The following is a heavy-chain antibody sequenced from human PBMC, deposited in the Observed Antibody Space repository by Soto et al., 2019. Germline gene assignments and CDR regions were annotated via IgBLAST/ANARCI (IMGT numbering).Heavy chain of an antibody. CDR1: GFTFSSYA. CDR3: AKGSSAAGLWGFDY. D-gene: IGHD6-13*01. CDR2: ISGSGGST. J-gene: IGHJ4*02. V-gene: IGHV3-23*01. Sequence: LRLSCAASGFTFSSYAMSWVRQAPGKGLEWVSAISGSGGSTYYADSVKGRFTISRDNSKNTLYLQMNSLRAEDTAVYYCAKGSSAAGLWGFDYWGQGTLVTVSS.